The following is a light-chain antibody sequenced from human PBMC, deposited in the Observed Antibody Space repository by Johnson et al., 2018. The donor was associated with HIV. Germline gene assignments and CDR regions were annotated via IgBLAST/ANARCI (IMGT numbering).Light chain of an antibody. CDR1: SSNIGNND. V-gene: IGLV1-51*01. Sequence: QSVLTQPPSVSAAPGQKVTISCSGSSSNIGNNDVSWYQQLPGTAPKLLIYDNNKRPSGIPDRFSGSKSGTSATLGITGRQTGDEADYYCGTWDSSLSAGIVFGTGTKVTVL. CDR2: DNN. CDR3: GTWDSSLSAGIV. J-gene: IGLJ1*01.